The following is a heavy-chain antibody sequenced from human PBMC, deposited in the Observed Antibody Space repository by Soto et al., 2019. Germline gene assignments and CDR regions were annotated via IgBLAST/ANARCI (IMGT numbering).Heavy chain of an antibody. CDR3: ARIAARPDYYYSGMDV. Sequence: SVKVSCKASGATFSSYAISWVRQAPGQGLEWMGGIIPIFGTANYAQKFQGRVTITADESTSTAYMELSSLRSEDTAVYHCARIAARPDYYYSGMDVWGQGPTVTVSS. J-gene: IGHJ6*02. D-gene: IGHD6-6*01. V-gene: IGHV1-69*13. CDR1: GATFSSYA. CDR2: IIPIFGTA.